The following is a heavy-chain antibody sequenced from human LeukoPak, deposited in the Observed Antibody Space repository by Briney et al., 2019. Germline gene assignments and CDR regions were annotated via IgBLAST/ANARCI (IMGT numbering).Heavy chain of an antibody. J-gene: IGHJ4*02. CDR2: IYYSGST. Sequence: SETLSLTCTVSGGSISSYYWSWIRQPPGKGLEWIGYIYYSGSTNYNPSLKSRVTISVDTSKNQFSLKLSSVTAADTAVYYCARDGGEIGRSTYFDDWGQGTLVTVSS. V-gene: IGHV4-59*01. CDR1: GGSISSYY. CDR3: ARDGGEIGRSTYFDD. D-gene: IGHD3-16*01.